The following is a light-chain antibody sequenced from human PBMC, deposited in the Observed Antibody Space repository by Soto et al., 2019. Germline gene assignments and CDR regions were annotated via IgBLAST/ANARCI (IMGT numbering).Light chain of an antibody. V-gene: IGKV1-27*01. CDR2: AAS. Sequence: DIQMTQSPSSLSASVGDRVTITCRASQDINHFLAWYQQKPGKVPKLLIYAASILQSGVPPRFSGSGSGTDFTLTISSLQPEDVATYYCQKYNTVPRTFGQGTKVEI. CDR1: QDINHF. CDR3: QKYNTVPRT. J-gene: IGKJ1*01.